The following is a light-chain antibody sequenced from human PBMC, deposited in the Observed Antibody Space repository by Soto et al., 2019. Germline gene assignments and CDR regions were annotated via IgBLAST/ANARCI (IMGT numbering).Light chain of an antibody. Sequence: DIQMTQSPSSLSASVGDRVTITCRASQDIRNNLGWYQQKPGRAPKRLIYAASSLQSGVPSRFSGSGSGTEFTLTISSLEPEDFAVYYCQQRSNWPPYTFGQGTKLEIK. V-gene: IGKV1-17*01. CDR1: QDIRNN. J-gene: IGKJ2*01. CDR3: QQRSNWPPYT. CDR2: AAS.